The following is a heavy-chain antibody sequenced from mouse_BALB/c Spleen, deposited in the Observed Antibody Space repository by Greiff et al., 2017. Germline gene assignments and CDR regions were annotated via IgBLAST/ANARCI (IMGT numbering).Heavy chain of an antibody. CDR3: ASITTDWYFDV. CDR1: GFTFSSYG. Sequence: EVKLMESGGDLVKPGGSLKLSCAASGFTFSSYGMSWVRQTPDKRLEWVATISSGGSYTYYPDSVKGRFTISRDNAKNTLYLQMSSLKSEDTAMYYCASITTDWYFDVWGAGTTVTVSS. J-gene: IGHJ1*01. CDR2: ISSGGSYT. D-gene: IGHD1-1*01. V-gene: IGHV5-6*01.